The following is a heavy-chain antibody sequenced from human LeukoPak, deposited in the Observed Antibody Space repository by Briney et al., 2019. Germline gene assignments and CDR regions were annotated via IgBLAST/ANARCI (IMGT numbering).Heavy chain of an antibody. CDR1: GFTFDDYA. CDR3: ANDFTPRPTVMRGFDP. CDR2: ISWDNDRI. Sequence: GGYLRLSCAASGFTFDDYAMHWVRQAPGKGLEWVAGISWDNDRIDYADSVKGRFTISRDNAKNSLYLQMNSLSAEDTALDSRANDFTPRPTVMRGFDPWGQGTMVTVSS. V-gene: IGHV3-9*01. D-gene: IGHD4-17*01. J-gene: IGHJ5*02.